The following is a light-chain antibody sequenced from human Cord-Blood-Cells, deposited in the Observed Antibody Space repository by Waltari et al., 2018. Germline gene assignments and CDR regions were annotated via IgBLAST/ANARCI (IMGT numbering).Light chain of an antibody. Sequence: QSALTQPPVASGSPGQPVTIPCTGTSSDVGGNQYGSWYQQHPGKAPKLMIYEVSKRPSGVPDRFSGSKSGNTASLTVSGLQAEDEADYYCSSYAGSNNYVFGTGTKVTVL. CDR2: EVS. CDR1: SSDVGGNQY. J-gene: IGLJ1*01. CDR3: SSYAGSNNYV. V-gene: IGLV2-8*01.